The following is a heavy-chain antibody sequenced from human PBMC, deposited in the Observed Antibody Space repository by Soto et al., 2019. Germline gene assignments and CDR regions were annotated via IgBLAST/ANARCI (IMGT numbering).Heavy chain of an antibody. D-gene: IGHD6-25*01. CDR1: GYTFTGYY. Sequence: ASVKVSCKASGYTFTGYYMHWVRQAPGQGLEWMGWINPNSGGTNYAQKFQGRVTMTRDTSISTAYMELSRLRSDDTAVYYCAREYSSVSALDPWGQGTLGTVSA. CDR2: INPNSGGT. J-gene: IGHJ5*02. V-gene: IGHV1-2*02. CDR3: AREYSSVSALDP.